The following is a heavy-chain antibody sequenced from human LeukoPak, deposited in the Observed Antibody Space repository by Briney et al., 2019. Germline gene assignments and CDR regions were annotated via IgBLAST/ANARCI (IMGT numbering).Heavy chain of an antibody. CDR2: IYYSWSN. J-gene: IGHJ3*02. CDR3: ARDGYNWDRSGGDAFDI. D-gene: IGHD1-1*01. V-gene: IGHV4-59*01. Sequence: KPSETLSLIRTVSCGSISSYYWSLIRPTSGKGLGWVVYIYYSWSNNYKPSLKSRVTISVDTSKSPFSLKLSSVTAADTAVYYCARDGYNWDRSGGDAFDIWGQGTMVTVSS. CDR1: CGSISSYY.